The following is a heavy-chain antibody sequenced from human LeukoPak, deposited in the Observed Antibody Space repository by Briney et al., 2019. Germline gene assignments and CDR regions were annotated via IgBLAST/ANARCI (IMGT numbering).Heavy chain of an antibody. Sequence: KPGGSLRLSCAASGFTFSDYYMSWIRQAPGKGLEWVSYISSSGSTIYYADSVKGRFTISRDNAKNSLYLQMNSLRAEDTAVYYCAIPTPVTTGNAFDIWGQGTMVTVSS. CDR3: AIPTPVTTGNAFDI. CDR1: GFTFSDYY. CDR2: ISSSGSTI. V-gene: IGHV3-11*01. D-gene: IGHD4-17*01. J-gene: IGHJ3*02.